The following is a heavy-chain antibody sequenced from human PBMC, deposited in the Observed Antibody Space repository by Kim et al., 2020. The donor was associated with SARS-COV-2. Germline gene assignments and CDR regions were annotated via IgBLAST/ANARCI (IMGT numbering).Heavy chain of an antibody. CDR2: INHSGRI. Sequence: SETLSLTCAVYGGSFSGYYWSWIRQPPGKGLEWIGEINHSGRINYNPSLKSRVTITEDTSKNQFSLKLSSVTAADTAVYYCARGGGVYTYWGQGTLAT. CDR1: GGSFSGYY. CDR3: ARGGGVYTY. D-gene: IGHD1-1*01. V-gene: IGHV4-34*01. J-gene: IGHJ4*02.